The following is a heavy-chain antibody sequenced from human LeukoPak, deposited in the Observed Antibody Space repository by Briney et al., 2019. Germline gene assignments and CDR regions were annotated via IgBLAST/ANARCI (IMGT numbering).Heavy chain of an antibody. Sequence: SETLSLTRAVYGGSFSGYYWSWIRQPPGKGLEWIGEINHSGGTNYNPSLKSRVTISVDTSKNQFSLKLSSVTAADTAVYYCASMGEAARDFDYWGQGTLVTVSS. CDR2: INHSGGT. CDR3: ASMGEAARDFDY. CDR1: GGSFSGYY. D-gene: IGHD6-6*01. J-gene: IGHJ4*02. V-gene: IGHV4-34*01.